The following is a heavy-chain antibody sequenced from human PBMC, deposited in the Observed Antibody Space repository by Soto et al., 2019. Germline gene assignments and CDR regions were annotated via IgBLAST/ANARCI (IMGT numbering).Heavy chain of an antibody. CDR3: ARVDGAGWFDY. D-gene: IGHD6-13*01. CDR1: GFTFSSYS. CDR2: ISSSSTI. J-gene: IGHJ4*02. V-gene: IGHV3-48*02. Sequence: GGSLRLSCAASGFTFSSYSMNWVRQAPGKGLEWVSYISSSSTIYYADSVKGRFTISRDNAKNSLYLQMNSLRDEDTAVYYCARVDGAGWFDYWGQGTLVTVSS.